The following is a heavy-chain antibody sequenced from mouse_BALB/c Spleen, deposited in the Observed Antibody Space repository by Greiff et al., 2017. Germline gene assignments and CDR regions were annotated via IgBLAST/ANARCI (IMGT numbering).Heavy chain of an antibody. CDR3: ARFDDYDEAWFAY. CDR1: GYTFTSYV. CDR2: INPYNDGT. D-gene: IGHD2-4*01. J-gene: IGHJ3*01. Sequence: EVQLKESGPELVKPGASVKMSCKASGYTFTSYVMHWVKQKPGQGLEWIGYINPYNDGTKYNEKFKGKATLTSDKSSSTAYMELSSLTSEDSAVYYCARFDDYDEAWFAYWGQGTLVTVSA. V-gene: IGHV1-14*01.